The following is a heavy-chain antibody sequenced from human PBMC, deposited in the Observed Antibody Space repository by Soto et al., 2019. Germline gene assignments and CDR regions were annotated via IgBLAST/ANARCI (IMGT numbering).Heavy chain of an antibody. V-gene: IGHV3-13*01. CDR3: ARDRYYDILTGYRYYGMDV. J-gene: IGHJ6*02. CDR1: GFTFSSYD. CDR2: IGTTGDT. D-gene: IGHD3-9*01. Sequence: GGSLRLSGAASGFTFSSYDMHWVRQATGKGLEWVSAIGTTGDTYYPGSVKGRFTISRENAKNSLYLQMNSLRAEDTAVYYCARDRYYDILTGYRYYGMDVWGQGTTVTVSS.